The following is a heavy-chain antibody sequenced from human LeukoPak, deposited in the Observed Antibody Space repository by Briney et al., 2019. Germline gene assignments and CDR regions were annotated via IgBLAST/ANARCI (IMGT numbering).Heavy chain of an antibody. V-gene: IGHV3-21*01. Sequence: GGSLRLSCAASGFTFSSYRMNWVRQAPGKELEWVSSISSSSSYIYYADSVKGRFTISRDNDKDSLYLQMISLRAEDMAVYYCARDLWGTTVTTDYFDSWGQGTLVTVSS. CDR2: ISSSSSYI. J-gene: IGHJ4*02. CDR1: GFTFSSYR. D-gene: IGHD4-17*01. CDR3: ARDLWGTTVTTDYFDS.